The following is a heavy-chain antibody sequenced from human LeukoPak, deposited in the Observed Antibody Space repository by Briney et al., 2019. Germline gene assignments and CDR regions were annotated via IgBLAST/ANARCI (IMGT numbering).Heavy chain of an antibody. CDR2: IWYDGSNK. Sequence: GESLRLSCAASGFTFSSYGMHWVRQAPGKGLEWVAVIWYDGSNKYYADSVKGRFTISRDNSKNTLYLQMNSLRAEDTAVYYCAKDHDWDPYWGQGTLVTVSS. CDR3: AKDHDWDPY. J-gene: IGHJ4*02. V-gene: IGHV3-33*06. CDR1: GFTFSSYG. D-gene: IGHD3-9*01.